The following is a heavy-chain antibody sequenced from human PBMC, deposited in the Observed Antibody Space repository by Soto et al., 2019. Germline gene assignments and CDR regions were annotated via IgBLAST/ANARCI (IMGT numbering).Heavy chain of an antibody. Sequence: EVQLLESGGGLVQPGGSLRLSCAASGFTFSSYAMSWVRQAPGKGLEWVSAISGSGGSTDYADSVKGRFTISRDNSKNTLYLQMNSLSAEDTAVYYCAKDYGSSWNGIDYWGQGTLVTVSS. D-gene: IGHD6-13*01. J-gene: IGHJ4*02. CDR2: ISGSGGST. V-gene: IGHV3-23*01. CDR3: AKDYGSSWNGIDY. CDR1: GFTFSSYA.